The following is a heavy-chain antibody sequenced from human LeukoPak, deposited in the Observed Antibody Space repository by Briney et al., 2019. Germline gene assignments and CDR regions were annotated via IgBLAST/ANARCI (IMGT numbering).Heavy chain of an antibody. J-gene: IGHJ5*02. CDR1: GGSVSSGSYY. CDR3: ATKEVTTRWFDP. CDR2: IYYSGST. D-gene: IGHD4-17*01. V-gene: IGHV4-61*01. Sequence: TSETLSLTCTVSGGSVSSGSYYWSWIRQPPGKGLEWIGYIYYSGSTNYNPSLKSRVTISIDTSKNQFSLKLSSVTAADTAVYYCATKEVTTRWFDPWGQGTLVTVSS.